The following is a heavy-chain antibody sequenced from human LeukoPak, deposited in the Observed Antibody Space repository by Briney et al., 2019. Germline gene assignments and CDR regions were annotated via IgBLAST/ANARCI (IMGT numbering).Heavy chain of an antibody. Sequence: PGGSLRLSCAASGFTFSSYGMHWVRQAPGKGLEWVAVIWYDGSNKYYADSVKGRFTISRDNSKNTLYLQMNSLRAEDTAVYYCARDKDPYSGYDLVGMDVWGQGTTVTVSS. CDR3: ARDKDPYSGYDLVGMDV. V-gene: IGHV3-33*01. CDR1: GFTFSSYG. D-gene: IGHD5-12*01. J-gene: IGHJ6*02. CDR2: IWYDGSNK.